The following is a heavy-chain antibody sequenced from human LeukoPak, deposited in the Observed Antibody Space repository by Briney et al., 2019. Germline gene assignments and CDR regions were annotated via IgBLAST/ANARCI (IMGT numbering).Heavy chain of an antibody. CDR2: INTYNGNT. D-gene: IGHD2-15*01. J-gene: IGHJ3*02. CDR1: GYIFTSYG. Sequence: DSVKVSCKASGYIFTSYGISWVRQAPGQGLEWMGWINTYNGNTNYAQKLQGRVTMTTDTSTSTAYMELRSLRSDDTAVYYCARVCSGGSCYGDAFDIWGQGTMVTVSS. V-gene: IGHV1-18*01. CDR3: ARVCSGGSCYGDAFDI.